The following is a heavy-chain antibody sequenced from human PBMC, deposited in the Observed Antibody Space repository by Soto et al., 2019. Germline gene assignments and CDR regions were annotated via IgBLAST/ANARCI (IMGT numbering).Heavy chain of an antibody. Sequence: SETLSLTCTVSGGSISSGDYYWSWIRQPPGKGLEWIGYIYYSGSTYYNPSLKSRVTISVDTSKNQFSLKLSSVTAADTAVYYCARNTIFEYDILSFYGMDVWGQGTTVTVSS. V-gene: IGHV4-30-4*01. CDR2: IYYSGST. D-gene: IGHD3-9*01. CDR1: GGSISSGDYY. CDR3: ARNTIFEYDILSFYGMDV. J-gene: IGHJ6*02.